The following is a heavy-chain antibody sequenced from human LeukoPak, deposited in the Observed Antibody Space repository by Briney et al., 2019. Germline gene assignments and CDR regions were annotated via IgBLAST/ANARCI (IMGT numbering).Heavy chain of an antibody. Sequence: GESLRLSCAASGFTFSSYSMNWVRQAPGKGLEWVSYISSSSSTIYYADSVKGRFTISRDNAKNSLYLQMNSLRAEDTAVYYCAREGDYSNYYYYYGMDVWGQGTTVTVSS. CDR3: AREGDYSNYYYYYGMDV. D-gene: IGHD4-11*01. CDR1: GFTFSSYS. J-gene: IGHJ6*02. CDR2: ISSSSSTI. V-gene: IGHV3-48*01.